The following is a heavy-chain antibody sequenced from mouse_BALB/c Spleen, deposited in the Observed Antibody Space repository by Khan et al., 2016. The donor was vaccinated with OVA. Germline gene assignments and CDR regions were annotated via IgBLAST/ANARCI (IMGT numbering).Heavy chain of an antibody. J-gene: IGHJ4*01. CDR2: ISYSGST. V-gene: IGHV3-2*02. CDR1: GYSITSDYA. Sequence: EVQLVESGPGLVKPSQSLSLTCTVTGYSITSDYAWNWIRQLPGNKLEWIGYISYSGSTNYNPSLKSRISITRDTSKNQFFLQLNSVTTEDTATYYCARSRSRYNYAMDYWGQGTSVTVSS. CDR3: ARSRSRYNYAMDY. D-gene: IGHD1-1*01.